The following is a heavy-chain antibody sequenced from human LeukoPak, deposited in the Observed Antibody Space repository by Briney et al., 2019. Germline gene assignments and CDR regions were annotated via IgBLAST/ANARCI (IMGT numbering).Heavy chain of an antibody. Sequence: GGSLRLSCAASGFTFDDYAMHWVRQAPGKGLEWVSGISWNSGSIGYADSVKGRFTISRGNAKNSLYLQMNSLRAEDTALYYCAKGGVTTMVRGGFSNWGQGTLVTVSS. D-gene: IGHD3-10*01. CDR3: AKGGVTTMVRGGFSN. CDR2: ISWNSGSI. CDR1: GFTFDDYA. J-gene: IGHJ4*02. V-gene: IGHV3-9*01.